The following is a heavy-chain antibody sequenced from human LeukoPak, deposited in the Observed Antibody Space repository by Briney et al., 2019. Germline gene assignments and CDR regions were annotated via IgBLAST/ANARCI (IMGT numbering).Heavy chain of an antibody. J-gene: IGHJ4*02. V-gene: IGHV4-59*01. D-gene: IGHD6-19*01. CDR1: GGSFSGYY. CDR3: ARVDGYSSGWSAYFDY. Sequence: SETLSLTCAAYGGSFSGYYWSWLRQPPGKGLEWIGYIYYSGSTNYNPSLKSRVTISVDTSKNQFSLKLSSVTAADTAVYYCARVDGYSSGWSAYFDYWGQGTLVTVSS. CDR2: IYYSGST.